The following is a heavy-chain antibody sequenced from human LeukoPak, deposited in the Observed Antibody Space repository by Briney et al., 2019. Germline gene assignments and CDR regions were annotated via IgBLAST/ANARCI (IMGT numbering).Heavy chain of an antibody. CDR3: ARLIRSSSTSLQMYYYYMDV. Sequence: PSETLSLTCAVYGGSFSGYYWSWIRQPPGKGLEWIGEINHSGSTNYNPSLKSRVTISVDTSKNQFSLKLSSVTAADTAVYYCARLIRSSSTSLQMYYYYMDVWGKGTTVTVSS. D-gene: IGHD2-2*01. CDR2: INHSGST. V-gene: IGHV4-34*01. CDR1: GGSFSGYY. J-gene: IGHJ6*03.